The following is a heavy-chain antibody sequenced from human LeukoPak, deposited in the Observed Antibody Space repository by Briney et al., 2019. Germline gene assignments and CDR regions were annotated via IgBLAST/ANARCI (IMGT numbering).Heavy chain of an antibody. Sequence: PSETLSLTCAVSGGSISSSNWWSWVRQPPGKGLEWIGEIYHSGSTNYNPSLKSRVTISVDKSKNQFSLKPSSVTAADTAVYYCARAPGIAAAAALFDYWGQGTLVTVSS. CDR1: GGSISSSNW. J-gene: IGHJ4*02. V-gene: IGHV4-4*02. CDR2: IYHSGST. D-gene: IGHD6-13*01. CDR3: ARAPGIAAAAALFDY.